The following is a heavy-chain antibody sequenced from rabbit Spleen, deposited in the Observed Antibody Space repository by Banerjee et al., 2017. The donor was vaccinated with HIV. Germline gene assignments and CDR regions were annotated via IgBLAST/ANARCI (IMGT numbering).Heavy chain of an antibody. CDR2: IDPLFGRT. CDR3: ARDAGSYDYIDGYFSL. D-gene: IGHD8-1*01. J-gene: IGHJ4*01. Sequence: QEQLVESGGGLVQPGGSLKLSCKASGFDFSGYGVSWVRQASGKGLEWIGYIDPLFGRTYYASWVNGRFTISSHNAQNTLYLQLNSLTAADTATYFCARDAGSYDYIDGYFSLWGPGTLVTVS. V-gene: IGHV1S47*01. CDR1: GFDFSGYG.